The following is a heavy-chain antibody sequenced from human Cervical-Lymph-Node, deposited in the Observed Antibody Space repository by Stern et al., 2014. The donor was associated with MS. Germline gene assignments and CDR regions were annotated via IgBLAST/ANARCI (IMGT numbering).Heavy chain of an antibody. J-gene: IGHJ6*02. V-gene: IGHV4-4*02. Sequence: QVQLQESGPGLVKPSGTLSLTCAVSGGSLSSSNWWRWVRPPPGKGLEWVGGLYPSGSTTYNPSLKSRVTTSVTKSNTQFSTKPGSVTAADTAVYYCATGPRIYGMGVWGQGTTVTVSS. CDR2: LYPSGST. CDR3: ATGPRIYGMGV. CDR1: GGSLSSSNW.